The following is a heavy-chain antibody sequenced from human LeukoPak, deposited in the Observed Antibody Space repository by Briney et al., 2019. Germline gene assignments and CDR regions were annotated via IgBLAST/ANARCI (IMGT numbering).Heavy chain of an antibody. Sequence: SETLSLTCTVSGGSISSSSYYWGWIRQPPGKGLEWIGSIYYSGSTYYNPSLKSRVTISVDTSKNQFSLKMMSVNAADTAVYYCARRQWNDDAYDIWGQGTMVSVSS. D-gene: IGHD1-1*01. CDR2: IYYSGST. J-gene: IGHJ3*02. V-gene: IGHV4-39*07. CDR3: ARRQWNDDAYDI. CDR1: GGSISSSSYY.